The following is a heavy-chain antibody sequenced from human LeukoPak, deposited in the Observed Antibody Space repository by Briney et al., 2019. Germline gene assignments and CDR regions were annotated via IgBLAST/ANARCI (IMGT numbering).Heavy chain of an antibody. Sequence: GWSLRLSCAASGFTFTNYAMTWVRQAPGKGLEWIAATVGIGPDTYHADSVKGRFTISRDNSKNILYLQMNSLRVEDTAVYYCTKASAARCIGVFCYPFDHWGQGTLVTVSS. CDR3: TKASAARCIGVFCYPFDH. V-gene: IGHV3-23*01. J-gene: IGHJ4*02. CDR1: GFTFTNYA. CDR2: TVGIGPDT. D-gene: IGHD2-15*01.